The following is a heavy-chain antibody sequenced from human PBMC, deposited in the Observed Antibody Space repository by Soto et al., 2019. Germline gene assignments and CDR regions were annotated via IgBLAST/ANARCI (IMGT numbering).Heavy chain of an antibody. CDR3: ARSPAVAGYDY. J-gene: IGHJ4*02. CDR2: INAGNGNT. V-gene: IGHV1-3*01. CDR1: GYTFTSYA. Sequence: ASVKVSCKASGYTFTSYAMHWVRQAPGQRLEWMGWINAGNGNTKYSQKFQGRVTITRDTSASTAYMELSSLSSEDTAVYYCARSPAVAGYDYWGQGTLVTVSS. D-gene: IGHD6-19*01.